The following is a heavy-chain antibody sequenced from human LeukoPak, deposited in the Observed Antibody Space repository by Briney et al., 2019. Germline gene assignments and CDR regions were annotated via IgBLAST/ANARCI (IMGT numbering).Heavy chain of an antibody. J-gene: IGHJ4*02. CDR3: ARFSFSSSDFDY. V-gene: IGHV4-39*07. CDR1: GGSISSSSYY. D-gene: IGHD6-6*01. CDR2: IYYSGST. Sequence: SETVSLTCTVSGGSISSSSYYWGWIRQPPGKGLEWIGSIYYSGSTYYNPSLKSRVTISVDTSKNQFSLKLSSVTAADTAVYYCARFSFSSSDFDYWGQGTLVAVSS.